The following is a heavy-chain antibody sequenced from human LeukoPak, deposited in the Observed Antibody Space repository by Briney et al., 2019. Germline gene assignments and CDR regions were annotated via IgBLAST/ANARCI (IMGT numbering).Heavy chain of an antibody. Sequence: ASVKVSCKASGYTFTSYAMHWVRQAPGQRLEWMGWINACNGNTKYSQEFQGRVNITRDTSASTAYMELSSLRSEDMAVYYCARGIAVAGMGYYYYYMDVWGKGTTVTVSS. D-gene: IGHD6-19*01. V-gene: IGHV1-3*03. CDR2: INACNGNT. CDR1: GYTFTSYA. J-gene: IGHJ6*03. CDR3: ARGIAVAGMGYYYYYMDV.